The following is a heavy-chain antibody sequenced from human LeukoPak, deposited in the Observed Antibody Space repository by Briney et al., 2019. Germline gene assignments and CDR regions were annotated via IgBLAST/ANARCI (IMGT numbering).Heavy chain of an antibody. CDR1: GYTLTGYY. J-gene: IGHJ4*02. D-gene: IGHD2-2*01. Sequence: WASVKVSCKASGYTLTGYYVHWVRQAPGQGLEWMGWINPNSGGTNYAQKFQGRVTLTRDTSISTAYMELSRLTSDDTAVYYCASRRDAYYFDYWGQGTLVTVSS. V-gene: IGHV1-2*02. CDR3: ASRRDAYYFDY. CDR2: INPNSGGT.